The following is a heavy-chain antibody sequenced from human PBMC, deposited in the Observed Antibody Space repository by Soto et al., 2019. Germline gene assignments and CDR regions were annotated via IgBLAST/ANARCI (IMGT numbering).Heavy chain of an antibody. CDR2: IIPIFSTP. J-gene: IGHJ3*02. Sequence: SVKVSCKASGGTFSSYAISWVRQAPGQGLEWMGGIIPIFSTPNYAQKFQGGVTITADESTSTAYMELSSLRSEDTAVYYCAIDNGQIDYYDRSLDAFDIWGPGTIVT. CDR1: GGTFSSYA. V-gene: IGHV1-69*13. CDR3: AIDNGQIDYYDRSLDAFDI. D-gene: IGHD3-22*01.